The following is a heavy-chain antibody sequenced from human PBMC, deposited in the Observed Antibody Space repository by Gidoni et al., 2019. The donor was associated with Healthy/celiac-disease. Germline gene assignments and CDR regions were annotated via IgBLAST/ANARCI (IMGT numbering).Heavy chain of an antibody. CDR3: ARVRPTYYDILTGYYSPSSSYGMDV. V-gene: IGHV4-59*01. Sequence: QVQLQESGPGLVKPSETLSLTCTVSGGSISSYYWSWIRQPPGKGLEWIGYIYYSGSTNYNPSLKSRVTISVDTSKNQFSLKLSSVTAADTAVYYCARVRPTYYDILTGYYSPSSSYGMDVWGQGTTVTVSS. J-gene: IGHJ6*02. CDR1: GGSISSYY. D-gene: IGHD3-9*01. CDR2: IYYSGST.